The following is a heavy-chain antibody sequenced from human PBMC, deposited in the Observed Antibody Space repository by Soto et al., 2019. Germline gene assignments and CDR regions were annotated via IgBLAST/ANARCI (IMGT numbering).Heavy chain of an antibody. V-gene: IGHV3-21*01. CDR2: VSSDGNYV. J-gene: IGHJ6*02. D-gene: IGHD1-26*01. Sequence: PVVSLRRSCVASVFNCTDFSMNWVRHSPGKWMEWVSSVSSDGNYVFYAESLKGRLTISRDNAKKSLYLQMKSLRAEDTPVYYRPSDVSYYAGANRTHIKSVMDELCPGTTETVSS. CDR1: VFNCTDFS. CDR3: PSDVSYYAGANRTHIKSVMDE.